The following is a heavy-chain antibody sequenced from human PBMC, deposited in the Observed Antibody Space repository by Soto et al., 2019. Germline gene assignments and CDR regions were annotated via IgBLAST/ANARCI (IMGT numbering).Heavy chain of an antibody. J-gene: IGHJ4*02. CDR3: ARLQNPQTRAAAVYY. CDR1: GGSISSGGYS. CDR2: IYHSGST. Sequence: SETLSLTCAFSGGSISSGGYSWSWIRQPPGKGLEWIGYIYHSGSTYYNPSLKSRVTISVDRSKNQFSLKLRSVTAADTAVYYCARLQNPQTRAAAVYYWGQGTLVTVSS. V-gene: IGHV4-30-2*01. D-gene: IGHD6-13*01.